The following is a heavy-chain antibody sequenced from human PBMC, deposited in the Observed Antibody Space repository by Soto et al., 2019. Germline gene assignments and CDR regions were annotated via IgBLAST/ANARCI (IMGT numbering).Heavy chain of an antibody. CDR2: IYYSGST. CDR1: GGSISSYY. CDR3: ARHFGMDV. J-gene: IGHJ6*03. D-gene: IGHD3-3*01. Sequence: SETLCLTCTVSGGSISSYYWSWIRQPPGKGLEWIGYIYYSGSTNYNPSLKSRVTISVDTSKNQFSLKLSSVTAADTAVYYCARHFGMDVWGKGTTVTVSS. V-gene: IGHV4-59*08.